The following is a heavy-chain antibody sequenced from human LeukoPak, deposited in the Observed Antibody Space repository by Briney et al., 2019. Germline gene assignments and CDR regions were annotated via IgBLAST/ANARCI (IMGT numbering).Heavy chain of an antibody. CDR3: AKRGVVIRGILVIGYHQEAYHYDF. Sequence: GGSLRLSCVVSGISLSNYAMTWVRQAPGKGLEWVSYISERGGSTTYADSVKGRVTISRDNSLNTLYLQMNNLRAEDTAVYFCAKRGVVIRGILVIGYHQEAYHYDFWGQGVLVTVSS. V-gene: IGHV3-23*01. CDR2: ISERGGST. CDR1: GISLSNYA. J-gene: IGHJ4*02. D-gene: IGHD3-10*01.